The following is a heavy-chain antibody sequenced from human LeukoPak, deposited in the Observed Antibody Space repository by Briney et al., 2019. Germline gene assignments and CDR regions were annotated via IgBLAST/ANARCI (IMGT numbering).Heavy chain of an antibody. V-gene: IGHV4-39*01. Sequence: SETLSLTCTISAASISSSSHHWGWIRQSPGKGLEWIGSIYYGQTIYYNPSLNSRVTISVVTSKDQFTLQLNSVTAADTAVYYCARSRSGYSYDHAAFEIWGQGTVVTVSS. CDR2: IYYGQTI. CDR1: AASISSSSHH. J-gene: IGHJ3*02. CDR3: ARSRSGYSYDHAAFEI. D-gene: IGHD5-18*01.